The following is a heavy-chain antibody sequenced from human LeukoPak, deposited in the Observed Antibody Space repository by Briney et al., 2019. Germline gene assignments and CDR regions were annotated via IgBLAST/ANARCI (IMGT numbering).Heavy chain of an antibody. Sequence: SETLSLTCAVSGASISSGGLSWNWIRQPPGKGLEWIGCIYHSGSTYYNPSLESRVTMSVDKSKNQFSLKLNSVTAADTAVYFCARDIGGSSAWGQGTLVTVSS. CDR3: ARDIGGSSA. J-gene: IGHJ5*02. D-gene: IGHD1-26*01. V-gene: IGHV4-30-2*01. CDR2: IYHSGST. CDR1: GASISSGGLS.